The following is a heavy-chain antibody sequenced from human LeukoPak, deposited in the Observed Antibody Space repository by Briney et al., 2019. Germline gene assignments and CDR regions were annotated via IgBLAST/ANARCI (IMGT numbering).Heavy chain of an antibody. CDR2: IYYSGST. V-gene: IGHV4-39*07. J-gene: IGHJ3*02. CDR1: GGSISSSSYY. Sequence: TASETLSLTCTVSGGSISSSSYYWGWLRQPPGKGREWIGSIYYSGSTYYNPSLKSRVTISVDTSKNQFSLKLSSVTAADTAVYYCARDLFDQGARDAFDIWGQGTMVTVSS. D-gene: IGHD3-10*02. CDR3: ARDLFDQGARDAFDI.